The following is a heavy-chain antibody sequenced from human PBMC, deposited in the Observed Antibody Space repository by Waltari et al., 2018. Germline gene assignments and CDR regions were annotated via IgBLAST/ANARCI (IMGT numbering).Heavy chain of an antibody. CDR3: ALDTGALWMDV. D-gene: IGHD2-21*01. CDR2: INPSGGST. J-gene: IGHJ6*02. Sequence: QVQLVQSAAEVKKPGASVKISCKTSEYTFTRSSIHWVRQAPGQGLEWMGIINPSGGSTIYAQKFQGRVTMTRDTSTSTVYMELSSLRSDDTAVYYCALDTGALWMDVWGQGTTVTVSS. V-gene: IGHV1-46*01. CDR1: EYTFTRSS.